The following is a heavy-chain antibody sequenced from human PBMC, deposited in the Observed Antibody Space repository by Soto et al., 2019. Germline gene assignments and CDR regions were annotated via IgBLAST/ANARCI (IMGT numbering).Heavy chain of an antibody. J-gene: IGHJ4*02. CDR2: IWYDGSNK. V-gene: IGHV3-33*01. D-gene: IGHD3-10*01. CDR1: GFTFSSYG. Sequence: QVQLVESGGGVVQPGRSLRLSCAASGFTFSSYGMHWVRQAPGKGLEWVAVIWYDGSNKYYADSVKGRFTISRDNSKNTLYLQMNSLRAEDTAVYYCASGYGSFDYWGQGTLVTVSS. CDR3: ASGYGSFDY.